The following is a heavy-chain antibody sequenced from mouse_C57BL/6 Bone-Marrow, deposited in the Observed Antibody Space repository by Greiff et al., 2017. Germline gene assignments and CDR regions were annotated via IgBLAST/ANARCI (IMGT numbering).Heavy chain of an antibody. J-gene: IGHJ4*01. CDR2: ISYDGSN. D-gene: IGHD2-4*01. V-gene: IGHV3-6*01. CDR1: GYSITSGYY. Sequence: VQLQQSGPGLVKPSQSLSLTCSVTGYSITSGYYWNWIRQFPGNKLEWMGYISYDGSNNYNPSLKNRISITRDTSKNQFFLKLNSLTTEDTATYYCARDDIYYDYDYYAMDYWGQGTSVTVSS. CDR3: ARDDIYYDYDYYAMDY.